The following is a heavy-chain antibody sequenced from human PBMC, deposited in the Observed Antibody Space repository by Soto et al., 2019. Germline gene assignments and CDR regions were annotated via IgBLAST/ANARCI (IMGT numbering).Heavy chain of an antibody. CDR2: IYSSGST. V-gene: IGHV4-59*08. D-gene: IGHD1-20*01. CDR3: ARHGYNWKTDY. J-gene: IGHJ4*02. Sequence: SSETLSLTCTVSGGSISSYYWSWIRQPPGQGLEWIGYIYSSGSTNYNPSLKSRVTISVDTSKNQFSLKLSSVTAADTAVYYCARHGYNWKTDYWGQGTLVTISS. CDR1: GGSISSYY.